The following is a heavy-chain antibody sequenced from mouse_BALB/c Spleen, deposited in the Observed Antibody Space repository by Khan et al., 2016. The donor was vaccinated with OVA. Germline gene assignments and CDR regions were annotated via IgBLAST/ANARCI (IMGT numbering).Heavy chain of an antibody. CDR2: INPHIGET. Sequence: VQLKESGPELVKPGASVKISCKASGYSFTGYFMNWVMQSHGKSLEWIGRINPHIGETFYNQKFKGKATLTVDESSSTAHMELRSLASEDSAVYHCARIYGSDFDYWGQGTTLTVSS. CDR3: ARIYGSDFDY. V-gene: IGHV1-20*02. D-gene: IGHD1-1*01. J-gene: IGHJ2*01. CDR1: GYSFTGYF.